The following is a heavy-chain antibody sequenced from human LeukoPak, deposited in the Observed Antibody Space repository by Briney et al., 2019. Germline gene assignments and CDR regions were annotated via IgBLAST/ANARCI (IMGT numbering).Heavy chain of an antibody. CDR2: ISGSGGST. Sequence: ETLSLTCAVYGGSFSGYYWSWVRQAPGKGLEWVSAISGSGGSTYYADSVKGRFTISRDNSKNTLYLQMNSLRAEDTAVYYCAKVLYYYDSSGYYYFDYWGQGTLVTVSS. CDR3: AKVLYYYDSSGYYYFDY. V-gene: IGHV3-23*01. CDR1: GGSFSGYY. D-gene: IGHD3-22*01. J-gene: IGHJ4*02.